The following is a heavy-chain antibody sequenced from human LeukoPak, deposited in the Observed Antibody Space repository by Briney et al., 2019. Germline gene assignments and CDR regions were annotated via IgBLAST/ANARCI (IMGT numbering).Heavy chain of an antibody. D-gene: IGHD6-13*01. CDR1: GGSISSSSYY. J-gene: IGHJ5*02. CDR3: AREAYSSSWYPNWFDP. Sequence: SPSETLSLTCSVSGGSISSSSYYWGWIRQPPGKGLEWIGSIYYSGNTYNNPSLKSRVTISVDTSKNQLSLKLTSVTAADTAVYYYAREAYSSSWYPNWFDPWGQGTLVTVSS. CDR2: IYYSGNT. V-gene: IGHV4-39*02.